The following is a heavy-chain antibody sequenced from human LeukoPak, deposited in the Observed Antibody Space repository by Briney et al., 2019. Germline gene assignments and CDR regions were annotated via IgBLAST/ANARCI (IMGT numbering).Heavy chain of an antibody. CDR1: GYTFTGYY. V-gene: IGHV1-2*02. J-gene: IGHJ6*03. D-gene: IGHD3-3*01. CDR2: INPNSGGT. CDR3: ARDHRRFSGQYYYYYYMDV. Sequence: GASVKVSCKASGYTFTGYYMHWVRQAPGQGLEWMGWINPNSGGTNYAQKFQGRVTMTRDTSISTAYMELSRLRPDDTAVYYCARDHRRFSGQYYYYYYMDVWGKGTTVTVSS.